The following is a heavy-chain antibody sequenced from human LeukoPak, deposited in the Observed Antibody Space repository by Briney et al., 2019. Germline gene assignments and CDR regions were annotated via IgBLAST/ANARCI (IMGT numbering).Heavy chain of an antibody. CDR1: GVSISRNSYY. D-gene: IGHD3-16*02. V-gene: IGHV4-39*01. Sequence: SETLSLTCSVSGVSISRNSYYWGWIRQPPGKGLEWIGSVYYSGSTYHNPSLKSRVTISVDTSKNQFSLKLSSVTAADTAVYYCAIFDYVWGSYRNDYWGQGTLVTVSS. CDR3: AIFDYVWGSYRNDY. CDR2: VYYSGST. J-gene: IGHJ4*02.